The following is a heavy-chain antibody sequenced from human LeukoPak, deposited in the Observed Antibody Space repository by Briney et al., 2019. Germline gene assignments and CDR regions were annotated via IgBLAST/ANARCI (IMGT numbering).Heavy chain of an antibody. Sequence: GGSLRLSCAASGFTFSSYGMHWVRQAPGKGLEWVAFIRYDGSNKYYADSVKGRFTISRDNAKNTLNLQMNSLRAGDTAVYYCARDLGQYYDTSDNWFDPWGQGTLVTVSS. V-gene: IGHV3-30*02. J-gene: IGHJ5*02. D-gene: IGHD3-22*01. CDR2: IRYDGSNK. CDR1: GFTFSSYG. CDR3: ARDLGQYYDTSDNWFDP.